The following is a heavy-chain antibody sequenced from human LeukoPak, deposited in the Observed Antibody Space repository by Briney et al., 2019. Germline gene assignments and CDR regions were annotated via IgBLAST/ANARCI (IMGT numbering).Heavy chain of an antibody. CDR2: MNPNSGNT. V-gene: IGHV1-8*01. CDR1: AYTFTAYD. Sequence: ASVKVSCKASAYTFTAYDINWVRQAPGQGLEWMGWMNPNSGNTGFAQKFQGRDTMTRHTSTNTAYMELNNLRSDDTAVYYCARLSQTPAYYYTSGYYHLAYWGQGTLVTVSS. J-gene: IGHJ4*02. CDR3: ARLSQTPAYYYTSGYYHLAY. D-gene: IGHD3-22*01.